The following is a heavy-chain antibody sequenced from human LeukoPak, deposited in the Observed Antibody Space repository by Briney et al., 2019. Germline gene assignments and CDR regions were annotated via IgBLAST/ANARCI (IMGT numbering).Heavy chain of an antibody. Sequence: SETLSLTCTVSGGSISSSSYYWGWIRQPPGKGLEWIGSIYCSGSTYYNPSLKSRVTISVDTSKNQFSLKLSSVTAADTAVYYCARHYSSGWYRGYYYYYGMDVWGQGTTVTVSS. CDR2: IYCSGST. J-gene: IGHJ6*02. D-gene: IGHD6-19*01. V-gene: IGHV4-39*01. CDR3: ARHYSSGWYRGYYYYYGMDV. CDR1: GGSISSSSYY.